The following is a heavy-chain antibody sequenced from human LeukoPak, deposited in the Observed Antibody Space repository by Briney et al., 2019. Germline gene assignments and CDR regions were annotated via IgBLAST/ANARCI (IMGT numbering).Heavy chain of an antibody. CDR3: AREDRAGEAFDI. J-gene: IGHJ3*02. CDR1: GGTFSSYA. D-gene: IGHD7-27*01. CDR2: IIPIFGTA. V-gene: IGHV1-69*05. Sequence: SVKVSCKASGGTFSSYAISWVRQAPGQGLEWMGGIIPIFGTANYAQKFQGRVTITTDESTSTAYMELSSLRSEDTAVYYCAREDRAGEAFDIWGQGTMVTVSS.